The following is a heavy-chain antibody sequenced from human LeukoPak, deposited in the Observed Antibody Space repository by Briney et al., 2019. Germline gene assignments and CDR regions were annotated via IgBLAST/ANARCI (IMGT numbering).Heavy chain of an antibody. CDR3: ARVGETGTTSVDY. V-gene: IGHV1-2*06. CDR1: GYTFTGYY. CDR2: INPNSGGT. Sequence: ASAKVSCKASGYTFTGYYMHWVRQAPGQGLEWMGRINPNSGGTNYAQKFQGRVTMTRDTSISTAYMELSRLRSDDTAVYYCARVGETGTTSVDYWGQGTLVTVSS. D-gene: IGHD1-7*01. J-gene: IGHJ4*02.